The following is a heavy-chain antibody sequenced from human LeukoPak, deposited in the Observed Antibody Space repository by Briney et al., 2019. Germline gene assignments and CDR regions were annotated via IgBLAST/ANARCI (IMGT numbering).Heavy chain of an antibody. Sequence: GRSLRLSCAASGFTFSSYGMHWVRQAPGKGLEWVAVIWYDGSKKYYADSVKGRFTISRDNSKNTLYLEMNSLRAEDTAVYYCARDGGLYGSGWYGVGYWGQGTLVTVSS. V-gene: IGHV3-33*01. CDR2: IWYDGSKK. D-gene: IGHD6-19*01. CDR3: ARDGGLYGSGWYGVGY. CDR1: GFTFSSYG. J-gene: IGHJ4*02.